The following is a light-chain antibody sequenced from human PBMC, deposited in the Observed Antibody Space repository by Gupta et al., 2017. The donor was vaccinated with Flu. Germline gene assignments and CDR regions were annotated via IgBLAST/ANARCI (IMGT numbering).Light chain of an antibody. CDR1: TGLLNCSVKNF. J-gene: IGKJ5*01. Sequence: ISCVSSTGLLNCSVKNFLDWYLQKPGQSPQLLIHLGSNRASGVPARFSGTGSGTDFTLKISRVEAEDVAIYYCMQYLQALFTFGQGTRLEIK. CDR2: LGS. CDR3: MQYLQALFT. V-gene: IGKV2-28*01.